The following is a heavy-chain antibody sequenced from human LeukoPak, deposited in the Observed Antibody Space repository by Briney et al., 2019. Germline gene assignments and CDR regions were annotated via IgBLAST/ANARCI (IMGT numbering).Heavy chain of an antibody. V-gene: IGHV3-11*06. Sequence: GGSLRLSCAASGFTFSDYYMSWIRQAPGKGLEWVSYISSSSSYTNYADSVKGRFTISRGNAKNSLYLQMNSLRAEDTAVYYCARVAAAGIGAFDIWGQGTMVTVSS. CDR3: ARVAAAGIGAFDI. CDR2: ISSSSSYT. CDR1: GFTFSDYY. D-gene: IGHD6-13*01. J-gene: IGHJ3*02.